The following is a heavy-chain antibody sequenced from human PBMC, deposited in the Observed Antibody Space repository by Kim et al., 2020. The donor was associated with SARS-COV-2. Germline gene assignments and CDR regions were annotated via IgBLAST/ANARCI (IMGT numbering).Heavy chain of an antibody. V-gene: IGHV3-11*01. CDR3: ARRGDYYYFYMDV. CDR2: ITSGSSI. Sequence: GGSLRLSCEVSGFTFSDYDMSWVRQAPGKGLEWISFITSGSSIYYADSVKGRFTISRDNAKNSLYLQMNSLRGEDTAVYYCARRGDYYYFYMDVWGKGTTVTVSS. J-gene: IGHJ6*03. D-gene: IGHD3-10*01. CDR1: GFTFSDYD.